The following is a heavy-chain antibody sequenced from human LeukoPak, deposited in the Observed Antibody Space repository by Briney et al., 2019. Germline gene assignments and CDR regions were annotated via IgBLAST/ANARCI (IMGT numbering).Heavy chain of an antibody. CDR2: ISGSGHTI. V-gene: IGHV3-23*01. CDR3: AKKGIAAAGNWFDP. CDR1: GFTFSDYY. D-gene: IGHD6-13*01. J-gene: IGHJ5*02. Sequence: GGSLRLSCAASGFTFSDYYMSWIRQAPGKELEWVSTISGSGHTIYYADSVKGRFTISRDNSKNTLYLQMNSLRAEDTAVYYCAKKGIAAAGNWFDPWGQGTLVTVSS.